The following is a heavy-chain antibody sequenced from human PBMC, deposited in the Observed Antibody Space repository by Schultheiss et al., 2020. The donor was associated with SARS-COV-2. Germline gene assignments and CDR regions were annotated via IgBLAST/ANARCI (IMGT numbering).Heavy chain of an antibody. V-gene: IGHV4-59*01. Sequence: SETLSLTCTVSGGSISESYWSWIRQPPGKGLEQVGNIYYTGITKYSPSLKSRITISVDTSKKQFSLRLGSVTAADTAVYYCARAARVEQLFSVRGGHLDYWGRGTQVTVSS. CDR1: GGSISESY. J-gene: IGHJ4*02. D-gene: IGHD3-10*01. CDR3: ARAARVEQLFSVRGGHLDY. CDR2: IYYTGIT.